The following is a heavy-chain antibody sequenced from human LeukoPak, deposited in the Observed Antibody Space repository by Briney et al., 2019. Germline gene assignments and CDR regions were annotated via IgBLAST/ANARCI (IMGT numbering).Heavy chain of an antibody. D-gene: IGHD1-26*01. V-gene: IGHV1-46*01. CDR3: ARARYRRGSYSQNWFDP. CDR1: GYTFTSYY. J-gene: IGHJ5*02. Sequence: ASVKVSCKASGYTFTSYYMHWVRQAPGQGLEWMGIINPSGGSTSHAQKFQGRVTMTRDTSTSTVYMELSSLRSEDTAVYYCARARYRRGSYSQNWFDPWGQGTLVTVSS. CDR2: INPSGGST.